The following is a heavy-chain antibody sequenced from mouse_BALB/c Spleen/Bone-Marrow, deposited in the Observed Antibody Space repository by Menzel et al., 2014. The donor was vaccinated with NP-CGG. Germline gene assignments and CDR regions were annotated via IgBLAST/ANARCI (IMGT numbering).Heavy chain of an antibody. V-gene: IGHV4-1*02. Sequence: DVMLVESGGGLVQPGGSLKLSCAASGFDFSRYWMSWVRQAPGKGLEWIGEINPDSSTINYTPSLKDKFIVSRDNAKNTLYLQMSKVRSEDTALYCCARLNYYGSLFVWGAGTTVTVSS. CDR2: INPDSSTI. J-gene: IGHJ1*01. CDR1: GFDFSRYW. CDR3: ARLNYYGSLFV. D-gene: IGHD1-1*01.